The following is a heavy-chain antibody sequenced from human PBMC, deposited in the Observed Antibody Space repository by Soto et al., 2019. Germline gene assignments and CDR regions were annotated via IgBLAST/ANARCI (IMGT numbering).Heavy chain of an antibody. D-gene: IGHD3-10*01. J-gene: IGHJ3*02. V-gene: IGHV4-59*01. CDR3: ARVLPQICITHDVFDI. Sequence: SETLSLTCSVSGGSIRSFYWSWIRQPPGKGPEWIGYIHHSGKIDYNPSLKSRVTMSVDTSKSELSLSLSSVTAADTAVYYCARVLPQICITHDVFDIWGQGTMVTVSS. CDR2: IHHSGKI. CDR1: GGSIRSFY.